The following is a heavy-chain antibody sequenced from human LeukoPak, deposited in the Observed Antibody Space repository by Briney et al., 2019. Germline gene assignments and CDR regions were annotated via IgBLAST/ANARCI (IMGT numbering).Heavy chain of an antibody. V-gene: IGHV1-69*06. Sequence: SVKVSCKASGGTFSSYAISWVRQAPGQGLEWMGGIIHIFGTANYAQKFQGRVTITADKSTSTAYMELSSLRSEDTAVYYCARAPGRTSSYAFDIWGQGTMVTVSS. CDR2: IIHIFGTA. CDR3: ARAPGRTSSYAFDI. CDR1: GGTFSSYA. J-gene: IGHJ3*02. D-gene: IGHD6-6*01.